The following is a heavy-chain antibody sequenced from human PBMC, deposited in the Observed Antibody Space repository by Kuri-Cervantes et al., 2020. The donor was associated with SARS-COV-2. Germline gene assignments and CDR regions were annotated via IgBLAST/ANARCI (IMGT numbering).Heavy chain of an antibody. CDR3: ASLAARRNYYYYYMDV. CDR1: GGSFSGYY. J-gene: IGHJ6*03. CDR2: INHSGST. V-gene: IGHV4-34*01. D-gene: IGHD6-6*01. Sequence: SQTLSLTCAVYGGSFSGYYWSWIRQPPGRGLEWIGEINHSGSTNYNPSLKSRVTISVDTSKNQFSLKLSSVTAADTAVYYCASLAARRNYYYYYMDVWGKGTTVTVSS.